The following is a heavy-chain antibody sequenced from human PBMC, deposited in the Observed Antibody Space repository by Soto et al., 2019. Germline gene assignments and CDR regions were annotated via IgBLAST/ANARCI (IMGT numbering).Heavy chain of an antibody. CDR1: VDRFTGYC. D-gene: IGHD1-26*01. CDR2: IDPSDSYT. CDR3: AREWDIGGLDI. Sequence: VQPQKVSSKVSVDRFTGYCIGRVRKMTGKGLEWMGRIDPSDSYTNYSPSFQGHVTISADKSISTAYLQWSSLKASATAMYYCAREWDIGGLDIWGQGTLVTVSS. V-gene: IGHV5-10-1*01. J-gene: IGHJ3*02.